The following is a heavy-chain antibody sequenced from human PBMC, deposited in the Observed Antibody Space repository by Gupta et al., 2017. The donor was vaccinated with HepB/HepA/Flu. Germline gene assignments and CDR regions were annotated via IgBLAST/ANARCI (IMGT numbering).Heavy chain of an antibody. CDR3: VHKGVLRNCFDP. Sequence: QITLKESGPTLFKPTQTLTLTCTFSGFSLNTSGVGVGWIRQFPGKALECLGVIYWDDDKRYRPSLKNRLTINKDTYKTHVVLRMTNMDPLDTATYDCVHKGVLRNCFDPWGRGTLVIVSA. CDR1: GFSLNTSGVG. J-gene: IGHJ5*02. V-gene: IGHV2-5*02. D-gene: IGHD3-3*01. CDR2: IYWDDDK.